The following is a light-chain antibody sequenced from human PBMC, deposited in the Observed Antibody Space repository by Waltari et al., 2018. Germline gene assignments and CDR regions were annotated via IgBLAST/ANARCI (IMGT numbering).Light chain of an antibody. CDR3: QQYNNWPPWT. CDR1: QSVSSN. CDR2: GAS. V-gene: IGKV3-15*01. J-gene: IGKJ1*01. Sequence: EIVMTQSPATLSVSQGERATLSCRASQSVSSNLAWYQQKPGQAPRLLIYGASTRATGIPARFSGSWSGTEFTLTISSLQSEDLAVYYCQQYNNWPPWTFGQGTKVEIK.